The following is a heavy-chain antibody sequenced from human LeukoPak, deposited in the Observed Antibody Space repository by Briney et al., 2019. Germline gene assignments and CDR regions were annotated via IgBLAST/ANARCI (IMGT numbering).Heavy chain of an antibody. D-gene: IGHD6-19*01. J-gene: IGHJ4*02. Sequence: GGSLRLSCAVSGFTFSDYEMNWVRQAPGKGLEWVAYIINGGSIIYYGASVKGRFTISRDNAKNSLHLQMNSLRAEDTAVYYCARQRIAVTVGGDFDYWGQGTLVTVSS. CDR2: IINGGSII. CDR1: GFTFSDYE. CDR3: ARQRIAVTVGGDFDY. V-gene: IGHV3-48*03.